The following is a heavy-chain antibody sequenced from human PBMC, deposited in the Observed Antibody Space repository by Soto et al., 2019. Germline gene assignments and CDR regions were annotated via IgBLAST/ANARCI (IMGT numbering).Heavy chain of an antibody. Sequence: GASVELCWTDRGGGYRSYASSWVRQDNKQGLEWMGGIIPIFGTANYAQKFQGRVTITADESTSTAYMELSSLRSEDSAVYYCAREWANNTVIGGVTYRYYHGMDVWGQGTTVTVSS. CDR1: GGGYRSYA. D-gene: IGHD3-16*01. J-gene: IGHJ6*02. V-gene: IGHV1-69*01. CDR2: IIPIFGTA. CDR3: AREWANNTVIGGVTYRYYHGMDV.